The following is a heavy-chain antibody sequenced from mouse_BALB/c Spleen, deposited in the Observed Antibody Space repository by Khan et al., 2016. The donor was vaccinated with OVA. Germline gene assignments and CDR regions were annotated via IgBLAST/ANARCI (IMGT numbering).Heavy chain of an antibody. CDR1: GNAFTNNW. CDR2: IYPGNGNT. Sequence: QIQLVQSGAELVRPGTSVKISCKASGNAFTNNWLGWVKQRPGHGLEWIGDIYPGNGNTHYNEKFKGKATLTVDKSSSTAYMQLSSLTSADSAGYFCARRGVDYWGQGTSVTVSS. CDR3: ARRGVDY. J-gene: IGHJ4*01. V-gene: IGHV1-63*01.